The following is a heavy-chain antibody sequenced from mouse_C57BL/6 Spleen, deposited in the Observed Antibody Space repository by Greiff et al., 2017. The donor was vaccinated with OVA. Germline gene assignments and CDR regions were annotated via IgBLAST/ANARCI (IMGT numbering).Heavy chain of an antibody. CDR3: ARTYYGSSGFAY. CDR1: GFSLTSYG. Sequence: VQLVESGPGLVQPSQSLSITCTVSGFSLTSYGVHWVRQSPGKGLEWLGVIWSGGSTDYNAAFISGLSISTDNSKSQVFMKMNSLQSEDTAIYYCARTYYGSSGFAYWGQGTLVTVSA. J-gene: IGHJ3*01. D-gene: IGHD1-1*01. V-gene: IGHV2-2*01. CDR2: IWSGGST.